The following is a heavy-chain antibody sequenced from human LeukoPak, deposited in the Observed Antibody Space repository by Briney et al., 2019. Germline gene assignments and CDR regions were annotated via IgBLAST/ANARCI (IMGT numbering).Heavy chain of an antibody. Sequence: GGSLRLSCAASGSTFSTSWMSWVRQAPGKGLEWVANIKEDGSEKNYVDSVKGRFTISRVNAKNSLDLQMNSLRAEDTAVYYCVKDRFGIYAWGQETLVTVSS. CDR1: GSTFSTSW. CDR3: VKDRFGIYA. V-gene: IGHV3-7*01. CDR2: IKEDGSEK. D-gene: IGHD2/OR15-2a*01. J-gene: IGHJ5*02.